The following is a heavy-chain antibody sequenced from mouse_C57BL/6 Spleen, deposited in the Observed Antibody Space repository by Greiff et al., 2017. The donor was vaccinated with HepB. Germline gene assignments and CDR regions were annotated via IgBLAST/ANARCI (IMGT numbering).Heavy chain of an antibody. CDR3: ARGGPTGTDD. V-gene: IGHV5-4*03. Sequence: EVMLVESGGGLVKPGGSLKLSCAASGFTFSSYAMSWVRQTPEKRLEWVATISDGGSYTYYPDNVKGRFTISRDNAKNNLYLQMSHLKSEDTAMYYCARGGPTGTDDWGQGTTLTVSS. D-gene: IGHD4-1*02. CDR2: ISDGGSYT. CDR1: GFTFSSYA. J-gene: IGHJ2*01.